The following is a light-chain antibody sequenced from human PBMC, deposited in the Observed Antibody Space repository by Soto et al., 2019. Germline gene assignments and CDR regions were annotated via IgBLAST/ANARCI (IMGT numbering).Light chain of an antibody. CDR2: EVS. V-gene: IGLV2-14*01. Sequence: QSALTQPASVSGSPGQSITISCTGTSSDVGGYNHVSWYQHHPGKAPKLMIYEVSTRPSGVSNRFSGSKSGYTASLTISGLHAEYEADDNCNSHTSSGFRVFGPGTKLTVL. CDR3: NSHTSSGFRV. J-gene: IGLJ1*01. CDR1: SSDVGGYNH.